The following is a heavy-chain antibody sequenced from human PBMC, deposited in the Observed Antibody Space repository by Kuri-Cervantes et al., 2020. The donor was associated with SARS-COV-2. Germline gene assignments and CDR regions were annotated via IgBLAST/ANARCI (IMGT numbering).Heavy chain of an antibody. CDR1: GGSISSYY. V-gene: IGHV4-59*01. CDR2: IYYSGST. J-gene: IGHJ4*02. D-gene: IGHD6-19*01. Sequence: ETLSLTSTVSGGSISSYYWSCIRQPPGKGLGWIGYIYYSGSTNYNPSLKSRVTISVDTSKNQFSLKLSSVTAADTAVYYCARAEAVAGTLDYWGQGTLVTVSS. CDR3: ARAEAVAGTLDY.